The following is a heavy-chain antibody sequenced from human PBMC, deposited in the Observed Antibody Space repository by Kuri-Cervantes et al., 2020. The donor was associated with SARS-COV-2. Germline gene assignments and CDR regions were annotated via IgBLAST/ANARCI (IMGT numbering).Heavy chain of an antibody. D-gene: IGHD6-19*01. CDR1: GFTFSSYA. CDR2: IIPIFGTA. V-gene: IGHV1-69*01. CDR3: ARDQTRSGWTFCFDY. Sequence: GGSLRLSCAASGFTFSSYAISWVRQAPGQGLEWMGGIIPIFGTANYAQKFQGRVTITADDSTSTAYMELSSLRSEDTAVYYCARDQTRSGWTFCFDYWGQGTLVTVSS. J-gene: IGHJ4*02.